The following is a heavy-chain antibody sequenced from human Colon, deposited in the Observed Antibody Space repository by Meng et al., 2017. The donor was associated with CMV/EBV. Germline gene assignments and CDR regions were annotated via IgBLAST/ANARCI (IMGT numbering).Heavy chain of an antibody. V-gene: IGHV3-53*01. CDR3: ARVGADTALAFDY. J-gene: IGHJ4*02. CDR1: GFTVSDNY. D-gene: IGHD5-18*01. CDR2: LQSAGST. Sequence: GESLKISCAVSGFTVSDNYMTWVRQAPGKGLEWVSVLQSAGSTYYADSVKGRFIISRDKSKNTLYLQMNSMRADDTAVYYYARVGADTALAFDYWGQGTLVTVSS.